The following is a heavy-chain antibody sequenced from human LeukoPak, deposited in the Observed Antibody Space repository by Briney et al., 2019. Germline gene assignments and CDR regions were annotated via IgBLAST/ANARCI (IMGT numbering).Heavy chain of an antibody. CDR1: GITVSNYG. J-gene: IGHJ4*02. Sequence: GGSLRLSCAVSGITVSNYGMSWVRQAPGKGLEWVAGISGGGGGTNYADSVKGRFTISRDNSKNTLYLQMNSLRAEDTAVYSCAKRGVVIRVILVGFHKEAYYFDSWGQGALVTVSS. CDR2: ISGGGGGT. V-gene: IGHV3-23*01. D-gene: IGHD3-22*01. CDR3: AKRGVVIRVILVGFHKEAYYFDS.